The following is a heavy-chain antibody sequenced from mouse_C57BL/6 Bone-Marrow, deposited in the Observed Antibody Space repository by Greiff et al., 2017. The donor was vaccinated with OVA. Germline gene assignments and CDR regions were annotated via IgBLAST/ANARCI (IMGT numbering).Heavy chain of an antibody. CDR3: ARYGSSLYFDY. D-gene: IGHD1-1*01. CDR1: GFTFTDYY. Sequence: DVKLVESGGGLVQPGGSLSLSCAASGFTFTDYYMSWVRQPPGKALEWLGFIRNKANGYTTEYSASVKGRFNISRDNSQSILYLQLNALRAEDSATYYCARYGSSLYFDYWGQGTTLTVSS. V-gene: IGHV7-3*01. CDR2: IRNKANGYTT. J-gene: IGHJ2*01.